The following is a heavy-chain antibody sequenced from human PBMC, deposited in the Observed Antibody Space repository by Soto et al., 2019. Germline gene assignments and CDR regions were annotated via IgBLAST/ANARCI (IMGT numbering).Heavy chain of an antibody. D-gene: IGHD1-26*01. V-gene: IGHV3-53*01. CDR1: GFTVSTKY. J-gene: IGHJ6*02. Sequence: GSLRLSCAASGFTVSTKYIHWVRQAPGRGLEWVSVLHSDGDTYYADSVKGRFTASRDNSKDTLFLQMNSLRVEDTAVYYCAADSALFRGPDVWGQGTTVTVSS. CDR2: LHSDGDT. CDR3: AADSALFRGPDV.